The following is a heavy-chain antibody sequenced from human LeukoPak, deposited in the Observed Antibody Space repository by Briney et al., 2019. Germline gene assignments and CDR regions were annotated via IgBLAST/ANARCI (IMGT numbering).Heavy chain of an antibody. CDR2: ISWNSGSI. Sequence: GGSLRLSCAASGFTFDDYAMHWVRQAPGKGLEWVSGISWNSGSIGYADSVKGRFTISRDNAKNSLYLQMNSLRAEDMALYYCAKGAGDSSGYPFDYWGQGTLVTVSS. V-gene: IGHV3-9*03. CDR3: AKGAGDSSGYPFDY. J-gene: IGHJ4*02. CDR1: GFTFDDYA. D-gene: IGHD3-22*01.